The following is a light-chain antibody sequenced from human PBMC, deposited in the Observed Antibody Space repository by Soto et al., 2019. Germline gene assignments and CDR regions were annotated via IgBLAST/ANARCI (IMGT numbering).Light chain of an antibody. CDR2: GVS. CDR3: TSYTSSSTLRV. Sequence: QLVLTQPASVSGSPGQSITISCTGTSSDVGSYNYVSWYQQHPGKAPKLIIYGVSNRPSGVSNRFSGSKSGNTASLTISGLQAEDEADYYCTSYTSSSTLRVFGGGTKLTVL. V-gene: IGLV2-14*01. CDR1: SSDVGSYNY. J-gene: IGLJ3*02.